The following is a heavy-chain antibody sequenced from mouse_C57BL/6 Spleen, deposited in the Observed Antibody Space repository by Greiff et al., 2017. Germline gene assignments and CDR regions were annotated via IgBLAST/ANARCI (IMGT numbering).Heavy chain of an antibody. Sequence: EVQVVESGGGLVKPGGSLKLSCAASGFTFSSYAMSWVRQTPEKRLEWVATISYGGSYTYYPANVKGRFTIARDNAKNNLYLRMSHLKAEDTAMYYCAREGNGNFGGFDYGGQGTTLTVSS. D-gene: IGHD2-1*01. CDR2: ISYGGSYT. CDR3: AREGNGNFGGFDY. V-gene: IGHV5-4*01. CDR1: GFTFSSYA. J-gene: IGHJ2*01.